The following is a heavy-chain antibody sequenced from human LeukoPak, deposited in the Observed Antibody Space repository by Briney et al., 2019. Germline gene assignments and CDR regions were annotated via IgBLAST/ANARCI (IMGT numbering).Heavy chain of an antibody. D-gene: IGHD3-10*01. CDR1: GFTFSSYS. CDR3: ARGVGTMVRGVIWRYFDY. Sequence: PGGSLRLSCAASGFTFSSYSMNWVRQAPGKGLEWVSSISSSSSYIYYADSVKGRFTISRDNAKNSLYLQMNSLRAEDTAVYYCARGVGTMVRGVIWRYFDYWGQGTLVTVSS. CDR2: ISSSSSYI. J-gene: IGHJ4*02. V-gene: IGHV3-21*01.